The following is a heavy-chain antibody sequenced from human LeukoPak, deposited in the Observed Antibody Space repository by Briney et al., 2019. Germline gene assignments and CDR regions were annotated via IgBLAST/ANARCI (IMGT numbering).Heavy chain of an antibody. CDR2: IYYSGST. D-gene: IGHD3-10*01. V-gene: IGHV4-39*01. J-gene: IGHJ5*02. Sequence: SETLSLTCTVSGGSISSSSYYWGWIRQPPGKGLEWIGSIYYSGSTYYNPSLKSRVTISVDTSKNQFSLKLSSVTAADTAVYYCARGRPDGSGSYYKFDPWGQGTLVTVSS. CDR1: GGSISSSSYY. CDR3: ARGRPDGSGSYYKFDP.